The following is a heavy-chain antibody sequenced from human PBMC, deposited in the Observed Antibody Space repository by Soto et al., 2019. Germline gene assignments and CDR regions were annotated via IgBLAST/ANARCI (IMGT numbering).Heavy chain of an antibody. J-gene: IGHJ4*02. Sequence: ASVKVSCKASGYTFTGYYMHWVRQAPGQGLEWMGWMNPNSGNTGYAQKFQGRVTMTRNTSISTAYMELSSLRSEDTAVYYCASTPFYCSSTSCSDYWGQGTLVTVSS. D-gene: IGHD2-2*01. CDR3: ASTPFYCSSTSCSDY. CDR1: GYTFTGYY. V-gene: IGHV1-8*02. CDR2: MNPNSGNT.